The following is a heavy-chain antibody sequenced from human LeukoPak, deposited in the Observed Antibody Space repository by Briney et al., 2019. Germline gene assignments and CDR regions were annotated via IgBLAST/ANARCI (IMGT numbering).Heavy chain of an antibody. Sequence: SETLSLTCTVSGGSISSYYWSWIRQPPGKGLEWIGYIYYSGSTYYNPSLKSRVTISVDTSKNQFSLNLSSVTAADTAVYYCARHARLGVVNYWGQGTLVTVSS. J-gene: IGHJ4*02. V-gene: IGHV4-59*08. CDR1: GGSISSYY. CDR3: ARHARLGVVNY. CDR2: IYYSGST. D-gene: IGHD3-3*01.